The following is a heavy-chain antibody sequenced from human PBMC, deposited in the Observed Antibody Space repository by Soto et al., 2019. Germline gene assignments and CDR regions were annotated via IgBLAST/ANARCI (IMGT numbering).Heavy chain of an antibody. CDR1: GFTFSSYG. D-gene: IGHD6-19*01. J-gene: IGHJ6*02. V-gene: IGHV3-30*18. Sequence: QVQLVESGGGGVQPGRSLRLSCAASGFTFSSYGMHWVRQAPGKGLEWVAVISYDGRNKYYADSVKGRFTTSRDNSKNTLYLQMSSLRPEDTAVYYCVKDGSSGWPYYYGMDVWGQGTTVTVSS. CDR2: ISYDGRNK. CDR3: VKDGSSGWPYYYGMDV.